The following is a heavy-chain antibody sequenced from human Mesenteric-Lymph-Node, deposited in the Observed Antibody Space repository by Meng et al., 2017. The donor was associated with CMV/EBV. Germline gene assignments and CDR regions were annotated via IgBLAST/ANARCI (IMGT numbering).Heavy chain of an antibody. D-gene: IGHD6-6*01. CDR3: AKDWHETLAGAFDI. Sequence: GGSLRLSCAASGSTFDDYAMHWVRQAPGKGLEWVSGISWNSGRKGYADSVKGRFTISRDNAKNSLYLQMNSLRAEDTALYYCAKDWHETLAGAFDIWGQGTMVTVSS. J-gene: IGHJ3*02. CDR2: ISWNSGRK. V-gene: IGHV3-9*01. CDR1: GSTFDDYA.